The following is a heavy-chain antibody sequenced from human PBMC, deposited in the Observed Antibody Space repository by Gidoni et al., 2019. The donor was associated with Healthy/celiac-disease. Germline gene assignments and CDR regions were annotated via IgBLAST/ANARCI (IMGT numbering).Heavy chain of an antibody. CDR2: TNPNSGGT. J-gene: IGHJ4*02. CDR3: ARDHQTVPAAAPWYFDY. V-gene: IGHV1-2*02. D-gene: IGHD2-2*01. CDR1: GSTLTGYY. Sequence: QVQLVQSGAEVTKPGASVKVSCTASGSTLTGYYMHGVRQAPGQGLEWMGWTNPNSGGTNYAQKFQGRVTMTRDTSISTAYMELSRLRSDDTAVYYCARDHQTVPAAAPWYFDYWGQGTLVTVSS.